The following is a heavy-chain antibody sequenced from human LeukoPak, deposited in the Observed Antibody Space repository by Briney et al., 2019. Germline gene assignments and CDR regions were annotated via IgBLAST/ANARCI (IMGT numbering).Heavy chain of an antibody. CDR2: VYYSGRA. D-gene: IGHD3-22*01. J-gene: IGHJ3*01. CDR1: GGSVNSDSFY. Sequence: PSETLSLTCSVSGGSVNSDSFYWTWIRQPPGKELEWIGYVYYSGRANYNPTLKSRVTISVDTSKNQFSLRLNSVTAADTALYYCVRETATSYYDSAGYYRQTEVFDVWGQGTKVTVSS. V-gene: IGHV4-61*01. CDR3: VRETATSYYDSAGYYRQTEVFDV.